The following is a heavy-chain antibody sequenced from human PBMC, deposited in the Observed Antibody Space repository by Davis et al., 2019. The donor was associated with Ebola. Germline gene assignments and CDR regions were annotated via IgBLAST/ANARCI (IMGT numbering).Heavy chain of an antibody. V-gene: IGHV7-4-1*01. J-gene: IGHJ5*01. D-gene: IGHD3-9*01. CDR2: INTNSGNP. CDR1: AYTFTTYY. CDR3: ARGRYLAPVDS. Sequence: ASVQVSCKASAYTFTTYYMHWVRQATGHGLEWMGWINTNSGNPTYAQGLSGRFLLSLDTPGSTAYLQIDGLEPEDTAIYYWARGRYLAPVDSWGQGTLVTVSS.